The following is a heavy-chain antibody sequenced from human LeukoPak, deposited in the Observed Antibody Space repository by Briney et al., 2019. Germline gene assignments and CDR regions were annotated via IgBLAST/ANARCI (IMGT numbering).Heavy chain of an antibody. J-gene: IGHJ4*02. V-gene: IGHV4-38-2*02. D-gene: IGHD6-19*01. CDR3: ARTSSSGLVGGYYFDY. Sequence: SETLSLTCTVSGYFISSGYYWGWIRQPPGKGLQWIGSIHHSGSTYYNPSLKSRVTISVDTSKNQFSLKLSSVTAADTAVYYCARTSSSGLVGGYYFDYWGQGTLVTVSS. CDR1: GYFISSGYY. CDR2: IHHSGST.